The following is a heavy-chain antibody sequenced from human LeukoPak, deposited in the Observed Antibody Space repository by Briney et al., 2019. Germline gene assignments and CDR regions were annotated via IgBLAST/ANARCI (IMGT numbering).Heavy chain of an antibody. J-gene: IGHJ4*02. Sequence: SETLSLTCTVSNSSISSGYYWGWIRQPPGKGLEWIGSIYHNGNAYYNPSLRSRVTISVDTSKKHFSLTLRSGTATDTAVYYCAKDLGDSGWYFDYWGQGTLVTVSS. CDR3: AKDLGDSGWYFDY. V-gene: IGHV4-38-2*02. D-gene: IGHD6-19*01. CDR1: NSSISSGYY. CDR2: IYHNGNA.